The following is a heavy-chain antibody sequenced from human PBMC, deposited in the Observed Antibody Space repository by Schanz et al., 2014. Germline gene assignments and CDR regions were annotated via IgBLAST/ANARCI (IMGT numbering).Heavy chain of an antibody. CDR2: TRYDGNNK. Sequence: QVQLVESGGGVVQPGRSLRLSCAASGFTFSRYGMHWVRQAPGKGLEWVAATRYDGNNKYYVDSVKGRFTISRDNSKNTLYLQVNSLRAEDTAVYYCAKDLYNYGIFDSWGQGTLVTVSS. J-gene: IGHJ5*01. CDR3: AKDLYNYGIFDS. D-gene: IGHD3-16*01. V-gene: IGHV3-33*06. CDR1: GFTFSRYG.